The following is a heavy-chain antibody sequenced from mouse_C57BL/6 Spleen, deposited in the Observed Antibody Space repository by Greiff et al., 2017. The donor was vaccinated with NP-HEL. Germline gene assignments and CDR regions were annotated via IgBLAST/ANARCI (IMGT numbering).Heavy chain of an antibody. CDR2: INPYNGGT. Sequence: EVKLQESGPVLVKPGASVKMSCKASGYTFTDYYMNWVKQSHGKSLEWIGVINPYNGGTSYNQKFKGKATLTVDKSSSTAYMELNSLTSEDSAVYYCARGVYDGYSWFAYWGQGTLVTVSA. J-gene: IGHJ3*01. CDR3: ARGVYDGYSWFAY. CDR1: GYTFTDYY. V-gene: IGHV1-19*01. D-gene: IGHD2-3*01.